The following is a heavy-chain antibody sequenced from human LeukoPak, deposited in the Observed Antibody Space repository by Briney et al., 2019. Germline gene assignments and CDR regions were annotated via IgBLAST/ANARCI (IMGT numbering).Heavy chain of an antibody. CDR3: ARGRRFHYYYGSGSDRQYNWFDP. CDR1: GGSFSGYY. CDR2: INHSGST. J-gene: IGHJ5*02. V-gene: IGHV4-34*01. D-gene: IGHD3-10*01. Sequence: PSETLSLTCAVYGGSFSGYYWSWIRQPPGKGLEWIGEINHSGSTNYNPSLKSRVTISVDTSKNQFSLKLSSVTAADTAVYYCARGRRFHYYYGSGSDRQYNWFDPWGQGTLVTVSS.